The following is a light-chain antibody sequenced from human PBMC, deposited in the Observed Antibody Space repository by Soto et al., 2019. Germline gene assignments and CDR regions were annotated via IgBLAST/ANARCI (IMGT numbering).Light chain of an antibody. V-gene: IGLV1-47*01. J-gene: IGLJ3*02. CDR2: RNN. Sequence: QSVLTQPPSASGTPGQRVTISCSGSSSNIGSNYVYWYQQLPGTAPKLLIYRNNQRPSGVPDRFSGPKSGTSASLAISGLRSEDEADYYCAAWDDSLTGVFGGGTNLTVL. CDR1: SSNIGSNY. CDR3: AAWDDSLTGV.